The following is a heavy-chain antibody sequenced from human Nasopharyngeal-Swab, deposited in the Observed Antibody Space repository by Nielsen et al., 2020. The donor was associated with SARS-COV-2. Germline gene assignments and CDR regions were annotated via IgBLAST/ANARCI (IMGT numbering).Heavy chain of an antibody. CDR1: GYTFTGYY. V-gene: IGHV1-2*04. Sequence: ASVKVSCKAFGYTFTGYYMHWVRQAPGQGLEWMGWINPNSGGTNYAQKFQGWVTMTRDTSISTAYMELSRLRSDDTAVYYCARAAAATELGYCSSTSCYGYFQHWGQGTLVTVSS. D-gene: IGHD2-2*01. J-gene: IGHJ1*01. CDR3: ARAAAATELGYCSSTSCYGYFQH. CDR2: INPNSGGT.